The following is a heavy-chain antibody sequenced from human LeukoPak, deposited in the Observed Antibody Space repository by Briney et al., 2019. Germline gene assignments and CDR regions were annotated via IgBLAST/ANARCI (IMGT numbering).Heavy chain of an antibody. D-gene: IGHD6-13*01. V-gene: IGHV3-21*01. J-gene: IGHJ4*02. CDR2: ISSSSSYI. CDR1: GFTFSSYS. CDR3: ARVSIAAAVTPYYLAY. Sequence: GGSLRLSCAASGFTFSSYSMNWVRQAPGKGLEWVSSISSSSSYIYYADSVKGRFTISRDNAKNSLYLQMNSLRAEDTAVYYCARVSIAAAVTPYYLAYGGQGTLVTVSS.